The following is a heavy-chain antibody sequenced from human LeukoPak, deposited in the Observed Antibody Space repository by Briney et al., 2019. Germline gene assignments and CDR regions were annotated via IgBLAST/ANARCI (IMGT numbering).Heavy chain of an antibody. D-gene: IGHD6-6*01. J-gene: IGHJ5*02. CDR2: IYYSGST. Sequence: PSETLSLTCTVSGGSISSYYWSWIRQPPGKGLEWIGYIYYSGSTNYNPSLKSRVTISVDTSKNQFSLKLSSVTAADTAVYYCASFFVPPTPRFAPGGKGTLVT. CDR1: GGSISSYY. V-gene: IGHV4-59*01. CDR3: ASFFVPPTPRFAP.